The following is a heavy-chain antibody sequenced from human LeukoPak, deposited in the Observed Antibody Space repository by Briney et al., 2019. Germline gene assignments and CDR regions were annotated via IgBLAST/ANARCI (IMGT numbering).Heavy chain of an antibody. CDR2: IRYDGSNK. Sequence: GGSLRLSCAASGFTFSSYGMHWVRQAPGKGLEWVAFIRYDGSNKYYVDSVKGRFTISRDNSKNTAYLQMNSLGAEDTAVYYCAKRSGINYGYFDSWGQGTLVTVSS. J-gene: IGHJ4*02. CDR1: GFTFSSYG. D-gene: IGHD1-26*01. V-gene: IGHV3-30*02. CDR3: AKRSGINYGYFDS.